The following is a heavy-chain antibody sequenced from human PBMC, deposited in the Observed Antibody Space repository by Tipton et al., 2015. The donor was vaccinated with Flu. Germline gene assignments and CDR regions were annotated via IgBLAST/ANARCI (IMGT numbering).Heavy chain of an antibody. CDR1: GYSISSGYY. D-gene: IGHD3-10*01. CDR2: IYHSGST. J-gene: IGHJ5*02. CDR3: ARGSLWFGELEKYGFDP. V-gene: IGHV4-38-2*02. Sequence: TLSLTCTVSGYSISSGYYWGWIRQPPGKGLEWIGSIYHSGSTYYNPSLKCRVTISVDTSKNQFSLTLSSVTAADTSVYYCARGSLWFGELEKYGFDPWGQGTLVTVSS.